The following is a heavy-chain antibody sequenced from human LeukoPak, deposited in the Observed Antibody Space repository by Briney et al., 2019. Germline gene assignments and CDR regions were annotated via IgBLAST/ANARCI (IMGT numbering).Heavy chain of an antibody. V-gene: IGHV3-23*01. CDR3: ATIRGNFDYFDY. CDR1: GFTFSSYA. CDR2: ISGSGGAT. J-gene: IGHJ4*02. D-gene: IGHD5-12*01. Sequence: PGGSLRLSCAASGFTFSSYAMSWVRQAPGKGLEWVSGISGSGGATYSADSVKGRFTISRDNPKNTLYLQMNSLRAEDTAVYYCATIRGNFDYFDYWGQGTLVTVSS.